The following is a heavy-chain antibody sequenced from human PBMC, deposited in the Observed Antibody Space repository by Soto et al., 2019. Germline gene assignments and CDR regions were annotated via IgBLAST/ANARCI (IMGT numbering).Heavy chain of an antibody. CDR1: GYTFTSYG. CDR2: ISAYNGNT. V-gene: IGHV1-18*01. D-gene: IGHD3-22*01. Sequence: GASVKVSCRASGYTFTSYGISWVRQAPGQGLEWMGWISAYNGNTNYAQKLQGRVTMTTDTSTSTAYMELRSLRSDDTAVYYCAIDDPYDSSGYRIYYYGMDVWGQGTTVTVSS. CDR3: AIDDPYDSSGYRIYYYGMDV. J-gene: IGHJ6*02.